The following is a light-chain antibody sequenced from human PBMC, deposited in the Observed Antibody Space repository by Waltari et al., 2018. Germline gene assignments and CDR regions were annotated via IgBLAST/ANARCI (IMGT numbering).Light chain of an antibody. CDR2: DVS. CDR1: TSDFGTYER. CDR3: NSFTISHTHV. J-gene: IGLJ1*01. V-gene: IGLV2-18*02. Sequence: QSALTQPPSVSGSPGQSVTISCTGTTSDFGTYERVTWYQQTPGAAPKLIISDVSSRPSGVSNRFSGSKSGNTASLTISDLQADDEADYYCNSFTISHTHVFGTGTKVTVL.